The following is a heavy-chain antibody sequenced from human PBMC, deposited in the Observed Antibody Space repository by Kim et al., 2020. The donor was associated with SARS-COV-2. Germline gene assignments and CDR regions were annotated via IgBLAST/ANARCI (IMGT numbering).Heavy chain of an antibody. D-gene: IGHD3-10*01. CDR3: ARTPPRAPDYYGSGSYGIDAFDI. Sequence: SETLSLTCAVSGGSISSSNWWSWVRQPPGKGLEWIGEIYHSGSTNYNPSLKSRVTISVDKSKNQFSLKLSSVTAADTAVYYCARTPPRAPDYYGSGSYGIDAFDIWGHGTMVTVSS. CDR1: GGSISSSNW. J-gene: IGHJ3*02. CDR2: IYHSGST. V-gene: IGHV4-4*02.